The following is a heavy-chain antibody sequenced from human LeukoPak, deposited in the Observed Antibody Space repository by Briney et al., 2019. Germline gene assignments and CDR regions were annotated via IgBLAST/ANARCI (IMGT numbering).Heavy chain of an antibody. CDR3: ARDSRLWLNYFDY. Sequence: PGGSLRLSCAASGFTFSSYSMNWVRQAPGKGLEWVSYISSSISTIYYADSVKGRFTIPRDNAKNSLYLQMNSLRAEDTAVYYCARDSRLWLNYFDYWGQGTLVTVSS. CDR2: ISSSISTI. J-gene: IGHJ4*02. D-gene: IGHD5-18*01. CDR1: GFTFSSYS. V-gene: IGHV3-48*01.